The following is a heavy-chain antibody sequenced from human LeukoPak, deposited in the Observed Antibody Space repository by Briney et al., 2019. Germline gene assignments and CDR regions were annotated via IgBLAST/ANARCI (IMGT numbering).Heavy chain of an antibody. CDR2: IYHSGTT. J-gene: IGHJ5*02. D-gene: IGHD3-22*01. CDR3: ARLYYYDSRGLRPFDP. Sequence: SETLSLTCAVSGGSLNSTNWWSWVRQAPGKGLEWIGEIYHSGTTSYNPSLKSRVSISVDKSKNQFSLKLNSVTAADTAVYFCARLYYYDSRGLRPFDPWGQGTLVTVSS. V-gene: IGHV4-4*02. CDR1: GGSLNSTNW.